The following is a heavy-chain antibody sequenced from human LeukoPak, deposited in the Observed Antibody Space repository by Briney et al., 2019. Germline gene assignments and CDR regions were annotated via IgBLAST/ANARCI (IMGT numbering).Heavy chain of an antibody. J-gene: IGHJ4*02. CDR2: ISHEGSSQ. Sequence: GGSLRLSCAASGFTFSSYGMHWVRQAPGKGLEWVAVISHEGSSQYYADSVKGRFTISRDNSRNMVYLQINSLRVEDTAVYYCARTREQWQVLDYWGQGTLVTVSS. V-gene: IGHV3-30*03. CDR3: ARTREQWQVLDY. CDR1: GFTFSSYG. D-gene: IGHD6-19*01.